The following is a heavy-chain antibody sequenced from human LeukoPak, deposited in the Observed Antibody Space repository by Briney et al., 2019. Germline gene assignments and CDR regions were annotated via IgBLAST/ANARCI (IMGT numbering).Heavy chain of an antibody. CDR1: GGSFSGYY. CDR3: ARGHLNDYDYVWGSYRDDRYYFDY. D-gene: IGHD3-16*02. J-gene: IGHJ4*02. CDR2: INHSGST. V-gene: IGHV4-34*01. Sequence: SETLSLTCAVYGGSFSGYYWSWIRQPPGKGLEWIGEINHSGSTYYNPSLKSRVTISVDTSKNQFSLKLSSVTAADTAVYYCARGHLNDYDYVWGSYRDDRYYFDYWGQGTLVTVSS.